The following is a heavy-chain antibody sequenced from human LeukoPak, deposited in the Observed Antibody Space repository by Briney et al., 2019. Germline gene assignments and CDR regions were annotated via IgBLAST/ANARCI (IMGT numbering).Heavy chain of an antibody. CDR1: GYTLTESS. D-gene: IGHD6-19*01. CDR2: FDPENGEA. V-gene: IGHV1-24*01. Sequence: ASVKVSCKVSGYTLTESSIHWVRQAPGEGLEWMGGFDPENGEAIYARKIQGRVTMTEDTSIDTAYIELRSLRSDDTAVYYCVTDIRSGWRNFWGQGTLITVSS. J-gene: IGHJ4*02. CDR3: VTDIRSGWRNF.